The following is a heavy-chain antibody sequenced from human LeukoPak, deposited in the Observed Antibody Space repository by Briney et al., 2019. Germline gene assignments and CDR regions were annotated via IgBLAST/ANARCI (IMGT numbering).Heavy chain of an antibody. D-gene: IGHD3-10*01. V-gene: IGHV3-23*05. CDR1: GFTFSTYA. Sequence: GRSLRLSCAASGFTFSTYAISSVRQAPRDGLEWVSSIYVSGISTYYAGSVKGRFTISRDNSKNTLYLQMNSLRAEDTAVYYCAKDLGISGWSFDYWGQGTLVTVSS. CDR2: IYVSGIST. J-gene: IGHJ4*02. CDR3: AKDLGISGWSFDY.